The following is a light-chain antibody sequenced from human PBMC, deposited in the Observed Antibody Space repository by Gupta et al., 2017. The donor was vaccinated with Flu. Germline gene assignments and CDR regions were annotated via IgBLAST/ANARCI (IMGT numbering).Light chain of an antibody. Sequence: SVTITCTGTRSDVGNYNYVYWYQQHPGKAPTLMIYDVTRRPAGVPDRFSGTKSGNTASLTISGHEAEEEAYYYSSADASSYTEVFGGGTKLTVL. J-gene: IGLJ2*01. CDR3: SADASSYTEV. V-gene: IGLV2-11*03. CDR2: DVT. CDR1: RSDVGNYNY.